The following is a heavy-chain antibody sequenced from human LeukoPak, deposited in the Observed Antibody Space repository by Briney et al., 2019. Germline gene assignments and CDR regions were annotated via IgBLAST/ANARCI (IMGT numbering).Heavy chain of an antibody. J-gene: IGHJ4*02. Sequence: KSSETLSLTCTVSGGSISSSSYYWGWIRQPPGKGLEWIGSIYYSGSTYYNPSLKSRVTISVDTSKNQFSLKLSSVTAADTAVYYCARSIAVAVPGEGYWGQGTLVTVSS. CDR1: GGSISSSSYY. D-gene: IGHD6-19*01. CDR3: ARSIAVAVPGEGY. V-gene: IGHV4-39*07. CDR2: IYYSGST.